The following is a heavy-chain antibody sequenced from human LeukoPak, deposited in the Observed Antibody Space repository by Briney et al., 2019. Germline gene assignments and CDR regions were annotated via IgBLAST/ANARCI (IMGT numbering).Heavy chain of an antibody. D-gene: IGHD1-26*01. V-gene: IGHV4-30-2*01. Sequence: SETLSLTCAVSGGSISSGGYSWSWIRQPPGKGLEWIGYIYHSGSTYYNPSLKSRVTISVDRSKNQFSLKLSSVTAADTAVYYCARGSYRGAFFDYWGQGTLVTVSS. CDR3: ARGSYRGAFFDY. CDR2: IYHSGST. J-gene: IGHJ4*02. CDR1: GGSISSGGYS.